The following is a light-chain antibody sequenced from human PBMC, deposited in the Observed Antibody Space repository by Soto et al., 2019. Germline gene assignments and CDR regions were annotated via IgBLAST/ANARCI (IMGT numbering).Light chain of an antibody. CDR3: QQYHNWPPWT. V-gene: IGKV3-15*01. J-gene: IGKJ1*01. CDR2: GAS. Sequence: EIVMTQSPGTLSVSPGERVTLSCRASQSVSNNLAWYQQKPGQAPRLLIYGASTRATGIPARFSGSGSGTDFTLTISSLQSEDFTVYFCQQYHNWPPWTFGQGTKVEIK. CDR1: QSVSNN.